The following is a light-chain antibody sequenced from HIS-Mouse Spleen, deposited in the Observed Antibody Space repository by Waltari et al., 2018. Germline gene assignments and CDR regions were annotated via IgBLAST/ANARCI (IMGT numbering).Light chain of an antibody. CDR1: SSYVGGYTY. V-gene: IGLV2-14*03. CDR2: DVS. Sequence: QSALTQPASVSGSPGQSITISCTGTSSYVGGYTYVPWYQQHPGKAPKLMIYDVSNRPSGVSNRFSGSKSGNTASLTISGLQAEDEADYYCSSYTSSSTLVFGGGTKLTVL. CDR3: SSYTSSSTLV. J-gene: IGLJ2*01.